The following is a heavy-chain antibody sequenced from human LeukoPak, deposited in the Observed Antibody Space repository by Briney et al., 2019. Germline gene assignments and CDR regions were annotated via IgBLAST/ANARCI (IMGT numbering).Heavy chain of an antibody. Sequence: GGSLRLSCAASGFTFRSYSMNWVAQAPEKTVEDVSSISSSSSYIYYAHSVKGRFTISRDNAKNSLYLQMNSLRAEDTAVYYCARDQDYGDYGGDYWGQGTLVTVSS. CDR1: GFTFRSYS. CDR3: ARDQDYGDYGGDY. J-gene: IGHJ4*02. D-gene: IGHD4-17*01. V-gene: IGHV3-21*01. CDR2: ISSSSSYI.